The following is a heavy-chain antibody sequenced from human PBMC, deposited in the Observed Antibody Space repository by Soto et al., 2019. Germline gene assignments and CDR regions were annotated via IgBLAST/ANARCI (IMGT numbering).Heavy chain of an antibody. V-gene: IGHV5-10-1*01. J-gene: IGHJ6*02. CDR3: ASTITTTNYYYGMDV. CDR2: IDPSDSYT. CDR1: GYSFTSYW. Sequence: GESLKISCKGSGYSFTSYWISWVRQMPGKGLEWMGRIDPSDSYTNYSPSFQGHVTISADKSISTAYLQWSSLKASDTAMYYCASTITTTNYYYGMDVWGQGTTVTV. D-gene: IGHD1-1*01.